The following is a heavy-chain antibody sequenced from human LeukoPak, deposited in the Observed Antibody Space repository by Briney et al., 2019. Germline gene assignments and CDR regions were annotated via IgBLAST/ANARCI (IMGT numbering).Heavy chain of an antibody. Sequence: KPGGSLRLSCAASGFTFSSYSMNWVRQAPGKGLEWVSSISSSSSYICYADSVKGRFTISRDNAKNSLYLQMNSLRAEDTAVYYCARGSYGGNSGNFFQHWGQGTLVTVSS. CDR1: GFTFSSYS. J-gene: IGHJ1*01. D-gene: IGHD4-23*01. CDR3: ARGSYGGNSGNFFQH. V-gene: IGHV3-21*01. CDR2: ISSSSSYI.